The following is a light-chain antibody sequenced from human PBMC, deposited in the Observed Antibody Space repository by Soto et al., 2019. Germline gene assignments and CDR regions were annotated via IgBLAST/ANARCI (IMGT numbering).Light chain of an antibody. CDR3: HQYPGT. CDR1: QSVSSTH. J-gene: IGKJ1*01. Sequence: EIVVTQSPGTLSLSPGERANLSCRASQSVSSTHLAWYQQKPGQVPRLLIYGAFNRATGIPDRFSGSGPGTDFPLTSSRLEPEDFAVYYCHQYPGTFGQGTKVEVK. V-gene: IGKV3-20*01. CDR2: GAF.